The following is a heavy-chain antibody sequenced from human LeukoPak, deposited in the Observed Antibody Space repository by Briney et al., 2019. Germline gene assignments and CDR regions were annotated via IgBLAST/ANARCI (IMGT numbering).Heavy chain of an antibody. V-gene: IGHV1-2*02. Sequence: ASVKVSCKASGYTFTGYYMPWLRQAPGQGLEWIGWINPNSGGTNYAQKFQGRVTMTRDTSISTAYMELSRLRSDDTAVYYCARALIAVADPPFDYWGQGTLVTVSS. CDR1: GYTFTGYY. CDR2: INPNSGGT. D-gene: IGHD6-19*01. J-gene: IGHJ4*02. CDR3: ARALIAVADPPFDY.